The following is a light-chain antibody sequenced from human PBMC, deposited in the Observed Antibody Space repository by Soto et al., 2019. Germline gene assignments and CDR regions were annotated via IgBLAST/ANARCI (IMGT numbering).Light chain of an antibody. CDR3: EESYRTPRT. V-gene: IGKV1-39*01. J-gene: IGKJ2*02. CDR2: AAS. CDR1: QSISTY. Sequence: DIQMTQSPSSLSASVGDRVTITCRASQSISTYLNWYQQKVGKAPKLLIYAASSLQRGVPSTFSGSVAGTDFTLNISSVQPEDVATYYCEESYRTPRTFGKGTKLEI.